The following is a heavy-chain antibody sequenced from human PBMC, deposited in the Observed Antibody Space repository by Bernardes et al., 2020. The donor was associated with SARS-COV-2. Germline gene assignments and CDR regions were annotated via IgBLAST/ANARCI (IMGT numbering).Heavy chain of an antibody. CDR1: GGSFSGSY. CDR3: ARGYCSRTSCLLYFDY. CDR2: INYSGST. V-gene: IGHV4-34*01. J-gene: IGHJ4*02. D-gene: IGHD2-2*01. Sequence: SETLSLTCAVYGGSFSGSYWSWIRQPPGKGLEWIGEINYSGSTNYNPSLKSRVTISVDTSKNQYSLKLTSVTAADTAVYYCARGYCSRTSCLLYFDYWGQGTLVTVSS.